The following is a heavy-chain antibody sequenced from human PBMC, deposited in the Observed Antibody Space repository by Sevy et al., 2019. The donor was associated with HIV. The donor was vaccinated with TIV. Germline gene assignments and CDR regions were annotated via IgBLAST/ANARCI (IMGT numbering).Heavy chain of an antibody. D-gene: IGHD1-26*01. V-gene: IGHV4-39*01. J-gene: IGHJ4*02. CDR2: IYYSGST. CDR1: GGSISSSSYY. Sequence: SETLSLTCTVSGGSISSSSYYWGWIRQPPGKGLEWIGGIYYSGSTYYNPSLKSRVTISVDTSKNQFSLKLSSVTAADTAVYYCARRGVVGATNFDYWGQGTLVTVSS. CDR3: ARRGVVGATNFDY.